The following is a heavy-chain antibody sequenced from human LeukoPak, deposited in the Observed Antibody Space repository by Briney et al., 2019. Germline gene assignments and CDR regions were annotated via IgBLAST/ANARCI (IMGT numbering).Heavy chain of an antibody. D-gene: IGHD6-13*01. CDR3: AEDTGSSWYDAGPFDP. J-gene: IGHJ5*02. V-gene: IGHV3-9*03. Sequence: GGSLRLSCAASGFTFDDYAMHWVRQAPGKGLEWVSGISWNSGSIGYADSVKGRFTISRDNAKNSLYLQMNSLRAEDMALYYCAEDTGSSWYDAGPFDPWGQGTLVTVSS. CDR1: GFTFDDYA. CDR2: ISWNSGSI.